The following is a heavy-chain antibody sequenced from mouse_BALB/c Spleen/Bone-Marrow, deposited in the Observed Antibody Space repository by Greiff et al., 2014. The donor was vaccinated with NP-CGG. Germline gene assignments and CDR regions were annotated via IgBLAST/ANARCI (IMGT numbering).Heavy chain of an antibody. J-gene: IGHJ3*01. CDR2: IDPYNGGT. D-gene: IGHD1-1*01. V-gene: IGHV1S135*01. CDR3: ARDTYYGSSTGFAY. CDR1: GYAFTSYN. Sequence: EVQLVESGPELVKPGASVKVSCKASGYAFTSYNMYWVKQSHGKSLEWIGYIDPYNGGTSYNQKFKGKATLTVDKSSSTAYMHLNSLTSEDSAVYYCARDTYYGSSTGFAYWGQGTLVTVSA.